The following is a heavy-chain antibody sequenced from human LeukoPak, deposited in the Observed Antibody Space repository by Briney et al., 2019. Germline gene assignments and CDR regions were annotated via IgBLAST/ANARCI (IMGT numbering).Heavy chain of an antibody. CDR3: ASPSSSPDAFDI. J-gene: IGHJ3*02. D-gene: IGHD6-6*01. V-gene: IGHV3-66*02. Sequence: GGSLRLSCAASGFTVSSNYMSWVRQAPGKGLEWASVIYSGGSTYYADSVKGRFTISRDNSKNTLYLQMNSLRAEDTAVYYCASPSSSPDAFDIWGQGTMVTVSS. CDR2: IYSGGST. CDR1: GFTVSSNY.